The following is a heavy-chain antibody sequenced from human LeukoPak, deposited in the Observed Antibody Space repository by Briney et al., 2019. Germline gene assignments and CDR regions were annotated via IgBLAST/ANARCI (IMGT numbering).Heavy chain of an antibody. V-gene: IGHV3-7*01. CDR2: IKPDGSDK. J-gene: IGHJ4*02. CDR3: ASGGSYFLS. Sequence: GGSLRLSCAASGFTFSSYAMSWVRQAPGKGLEWVANIKPDGSDKYYVDSVKGRFTISRDNARNSLYLQMDSLRAEDTAVYYCASGGSYFLSWGQGTLVTVSS. CDR1: GFTFSSYA. D-gene: IGHD1-26*01.